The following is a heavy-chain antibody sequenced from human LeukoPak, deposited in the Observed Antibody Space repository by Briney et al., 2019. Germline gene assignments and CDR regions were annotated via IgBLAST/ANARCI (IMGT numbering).Heavy chain of an antibody. J-gene: IGHJ4*02. CDR2: ISSSSSTI. D-gene: IGHD3-10*01. CDR3: ARVREYYYGSGSYYMDY. V-gene: IGHV3-48*01. Sequence: GRSLRLSCAASGFTFSSYAMNWVRQAPGKGLEWVSYISSSSSTINYADSVKGRFTISRDNAKNSLYLQMNSLRAEDTAVYYCARVREYYYGSGSYYMDYWGQGTLVTVSS. CDR1: GFTFSSYA.